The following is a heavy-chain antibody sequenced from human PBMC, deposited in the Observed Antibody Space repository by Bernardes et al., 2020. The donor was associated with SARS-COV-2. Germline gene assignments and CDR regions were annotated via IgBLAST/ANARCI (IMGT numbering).Heavy chain of an antibody. CDR3: ATAESDY. J-gene: IGHJ4*02. CDR1: GFTFSSNW. Sequence: VWSLRLSCAVSGFTFSSNWMHWVRQAPGKGLVWVSRINSDGSYINYADSVKGRFTISRDNARHTLFLQMNNLRAEDTAVYYCATAESDYWGQGTLVTVSS. CDR2: INSDGSYI. V-gene: IGHV3-74*01.